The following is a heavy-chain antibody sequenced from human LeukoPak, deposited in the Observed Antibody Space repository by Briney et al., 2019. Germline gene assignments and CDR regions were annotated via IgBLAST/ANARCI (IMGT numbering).Heavy chain of an antibody. D-gene: IGHD3-10*01. CDR2: IYYSGST. CDR3: ARSGITMVRGGRLNGFDP. CDR1: GGSISSYY. V-gene: IGHV4-59*01. Sequence: SETLSLTCTVSGGSISSYYWSWIRQPPGKGLEWIGYIYYSGSTNYNPSLKSRVTISVDTSKSQFSLKLSSVTAADTAVYYCARSGITMVRGGRLNGFDPWGQGTLVTVSS. J-gene: IGHJ5*02.